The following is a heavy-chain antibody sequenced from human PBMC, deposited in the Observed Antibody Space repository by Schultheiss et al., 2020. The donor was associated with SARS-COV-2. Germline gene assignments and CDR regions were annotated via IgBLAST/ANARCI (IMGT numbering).Heavy chain of an antibody. CDR2: ISSSSSYI. Sequence: GGSLRLSCAASGFTFSSYWMHWVRQAPGKGLEWVSSISSSSSYIYYADSVKGRFTISRDNAKNSLYLQMNSLRAEDTAVYYCARTVVVAATGADYWGQGTLVTVSS. V-gene: IGHV3-21*01. D-gene: IGHD2-15*01. J-gene: IGHJ4*02. CDR3: ARTVVVAATGADY. CDR1: GFTFSSYW.